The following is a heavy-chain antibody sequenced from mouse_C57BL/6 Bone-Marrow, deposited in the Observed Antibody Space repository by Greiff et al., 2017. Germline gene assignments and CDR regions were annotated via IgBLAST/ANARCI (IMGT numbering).Heavy chain of an antibody. D-gene: IGHD2-3*01. CDR1: GYTFTSYW. J-gene: IGHJ1*03. CDR3: ARCPYDGYYVYWYFDV. CDR2: IDPSVSYT. Sequence: QVQLQQPGAELVMPGASVKLSCKASGYTFTSYWMHWVKQRPGQGLEWIGEIDPSVSYTNYNQKFKGKSTLTVDKSSSTAYMQLSSLTSEGSAVYYCARCPYDGYYVYWYFDVWGTGTTVTVSS. V-gene: IGHV1-69*01.